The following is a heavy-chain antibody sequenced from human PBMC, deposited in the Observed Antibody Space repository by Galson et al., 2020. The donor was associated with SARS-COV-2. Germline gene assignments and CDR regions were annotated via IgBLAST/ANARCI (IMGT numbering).Heavy chain of an antibody. CDR1: GYTFTSFY. CDR3: ARDLKGGIVATGY. J-gene: IGHJ4*02. CDR2: VNTGRGTA. V-gene: IGHV1-46*01. Sequence: ASVKVSCKTSGYTFTSFYIHWVRQAPGQGLEWMGIVNTGRGTANFAQKFQGRVTMTRDTSTSTVYMELSSLRSEDTAVYYCARDLKGGIVATGYGGQGTLVTVSS. D-gene: IGHD5-12*01.